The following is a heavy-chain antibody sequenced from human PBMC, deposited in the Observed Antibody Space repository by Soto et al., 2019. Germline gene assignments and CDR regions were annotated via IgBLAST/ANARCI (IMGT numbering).Heavy chain of an antibody. CDR2: ITSSSSYI. J-gene: IGHJ4*02. CDR1: GFSFTTYT. Sequence: EVQLVESGGGLVKPRGSLRLSCAASGFSFTTYTMNWVRQAPGKGLEWVSSITSSSSYIYYADSVKGRFTISRDNAKNSLYLQLNSLRAEDTAVYYCARERGGSYNDCWGQGTLVTVSS. V-gene: IGHV3-21*01. CDR3: ARERGGSYNDC. D-gene: IGHD1-26*01.